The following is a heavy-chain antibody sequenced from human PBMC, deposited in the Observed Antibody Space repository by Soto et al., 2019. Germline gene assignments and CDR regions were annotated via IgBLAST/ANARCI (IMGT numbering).Heavy chain of an antibody. CDR1: GFTFSSYA. Sequence: GGSLRLSCAASGFTFSSYAMSWVRQAPGKGLEWVSAIGAGGVSTYYADSVKGRFTISRDNSKSTLYLQMNSLRAEDTAVYYCAKDPSSSGWYEDYYYGMDVWGQGTTVTVSS. J-gene: IGHJ6*02. D-gene: IGHD6-19*01. CDR3: AKDPSSSGWYEDYYYGMDV. CDR2: IGAGGVST. V-gene: IGHV3-23*01.